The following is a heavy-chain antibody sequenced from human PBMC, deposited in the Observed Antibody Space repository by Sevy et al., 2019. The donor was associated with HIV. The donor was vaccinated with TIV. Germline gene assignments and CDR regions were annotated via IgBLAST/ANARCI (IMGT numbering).Heavy chain of an antibody. J-gene: IGHJ6*02. CDR3: ARDMMSRWKHYYYYGMDV. V-gene: IGHV3-21*01. D-gene: IGHD6-13*01. Sequence: GGSLRLSCAASGFTFSSYSMNWVRQAPGKGLEWVSSISSSSSYIYYADSVKGRFTISRDNAKNSLYLQMNSLRAEDTAVYYCARDMMSRWKHYYYYGMDVWGQGTTVTVSS. CDR1: GFTFSSYS. CDR2: ISSSSSYI.